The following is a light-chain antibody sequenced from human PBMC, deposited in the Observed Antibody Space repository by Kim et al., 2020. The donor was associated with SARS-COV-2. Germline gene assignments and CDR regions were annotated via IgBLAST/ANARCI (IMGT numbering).Light chain of an antibody. CDR3: HQYGTSPFT. Sequence: EIVLTQSPGTLSLSPGERAALSCRASQRVSSNSLAWFQQTPGQAPRLLISGASFRATGIPDRFSGSGSGTDFTLTISRLEPEDFAVYYCHQYGTSPFTFGGETKVDIK. J-gene: IGKJ4*01. V-gene: IGKV3-20*01. CDR2: GAS. CDR1: QRVSSNS.